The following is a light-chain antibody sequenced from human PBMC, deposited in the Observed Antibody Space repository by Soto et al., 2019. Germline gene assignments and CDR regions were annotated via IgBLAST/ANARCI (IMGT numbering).Light chain of an antibody. V-gene: IGKV1-5*01. CDR1: QTISGW. CDR2: DAS. Sequence: DIPMTQSPSTLSASIGDRVTITCRASQTISGWLAWYQQKPGKAPNLLIFDASSLESGVPSRFSGSGSGTEFTLTISSLQPDDFATYYCQQYNSYPYTFGQGTKLEIK. CDR3: QQYNSYPYT. J-gene: IGKJ2*01.